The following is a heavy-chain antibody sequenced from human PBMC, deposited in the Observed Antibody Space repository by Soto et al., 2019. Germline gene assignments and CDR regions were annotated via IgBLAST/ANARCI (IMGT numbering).Heavy chain of an antibody. CDR3: ARYSYYDILTGYSRNAVDI. CDR2: INPNSGGT. J-gene: IGHJ3*02. CDR1: GYTFIGYY. V-gene: IGHV1-2*02. D-gene: IGHD3-9*01. Sequence: QVQLVQSGAEVKKPGASVRVSCMASGYTFIGYYMHWVRQAPGQGLEWMGWINPNSGGTNFAPKFQGRATMTRDTSISTAHMEMTRLRSDDTAVYYCARYSYYDILTGYSRNAVDIWGQGTMVTVSS.